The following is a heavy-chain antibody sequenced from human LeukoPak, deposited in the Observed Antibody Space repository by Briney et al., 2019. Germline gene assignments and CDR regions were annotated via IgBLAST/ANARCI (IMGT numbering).Heavy chain of an antibody. CDR2: ISGSGGTT. V-gene: IGHV3-23*01. D-gene: IGHD4-17*01. CDR1: GFTFSSYA. J-gene: IGHJ4*02. Sequence: GVSLRLSCAASGFTFSSYAMSWVRQAPGKGLEWVSTISGSGGTTSYADSVKGRFTFSRDNSKNTVFLQMNSLRVEDTAVYYCAKDLPDYGDYIEGYWGQGTLVTVSS. CDR3: AKDLPDYGDYIEGY.